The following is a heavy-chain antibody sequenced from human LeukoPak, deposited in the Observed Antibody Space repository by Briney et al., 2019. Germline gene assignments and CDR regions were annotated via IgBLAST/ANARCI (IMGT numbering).Heavy chain of an antibody. D-gene: IGHD4-17*01. Sequence: GGSLRLSCAASEFTVSSNYMSWVRQAPGKGLEWVSVIYSRGDTYYADSVKGIFTISRDNSKNTLYLQMNSLRAEDTAMYYCARSNGDSCYLGLWYYFDYWGQGTLVSVSS. CDR1: EFTVSSNY. CDR2: IYSRGDT. V-gene: IGHV3-66*01. CDR3: ARSNGDSCYLGLWYYFDY. J-gene: IGHJ4*02.